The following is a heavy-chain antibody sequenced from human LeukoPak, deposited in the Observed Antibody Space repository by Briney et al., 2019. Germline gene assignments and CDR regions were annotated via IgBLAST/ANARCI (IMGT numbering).Heavy chain of an antibody. J-gene: IGHJ4*02. V-gene: IGHV3-30-3*01. Sequence: PGGSLRLSCAASGFTFSSYAMHWVRQAPGKGLEWVAVISYDGSNKYYADSVKGRFTTSRDNSKNTLYLQMNSLRAEDTAVYYCARDFSGWGRGDYWGQGTLVTVSS. CDR3: ARDFSGWGRGDY. CDR1: GFTFSSYA. CDR2: ISYDGSNK. D-gene: IGHD6-19*01.